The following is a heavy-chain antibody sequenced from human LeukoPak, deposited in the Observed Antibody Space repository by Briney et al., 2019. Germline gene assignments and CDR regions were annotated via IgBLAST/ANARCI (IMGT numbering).Heavy chain of an antibody. CDR2: MNPNSGNT. V-gene: IGHV1-8*02. CDR1: GYTFTSYD. Sequence: ASVKVSCKASGYTFTSYDINWVRQATGQGLEWMGWMNPNSGNTGYAQKFQGRVTMTRDTSISTAYMELSSLRSEDTAVYYCARADPFYGSGSYAGSWFDPWGQGTLVTVSS. CDR3: ARADPFYGSGSYAGSWFDP. D-gene: IGHD3-10*01. J-gene: IGHJ5*02.